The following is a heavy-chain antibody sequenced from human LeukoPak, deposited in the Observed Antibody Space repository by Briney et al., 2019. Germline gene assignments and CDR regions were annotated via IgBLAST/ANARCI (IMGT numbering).Heavy chain of an antibody. J-gene: IGHJ4*02. D-gene: IGHD2-2*01. CDR2: ISSSSSYI. V-gene: IGHV3-21*01. CDR3: ARDWDVVVPAAVAFDY. Sequence: GGSLRLSCAASGFTFSSYSMNWVRQAPGKGLEWVSSISSSSSYIYYADSVKGRLTISRDNAKNSLYLQMNSLRAEGTAVYYCARDWDVVVPAAVAFDYWGQGTLVTVSS. CDR1: GFTFSSYS.